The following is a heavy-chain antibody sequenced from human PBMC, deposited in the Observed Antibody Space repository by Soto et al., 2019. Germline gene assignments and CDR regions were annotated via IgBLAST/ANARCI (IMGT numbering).Heavy chain of an antibody. CDR2: INHSGST. J-gene: IGHJ5*02. V-gene: IGHV4-34*01. CDR1: GGSFSGYY. Sequence: SLTCAVYGGSFSGYYWSWIRQPPGKGLEWIGEINHSGSTNYNPSLKSRVTISVDTSRNQFSLKLTSLTAADTAVYYCARDTNSLDPWGQGTLVTVSS. D-gene: IGHD3-16*01. CDR3: ARDTNSLDP.